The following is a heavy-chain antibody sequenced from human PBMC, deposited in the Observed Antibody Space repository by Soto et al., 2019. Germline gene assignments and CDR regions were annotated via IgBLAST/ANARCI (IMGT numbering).Heavy chain of an antibody. CDR3: ARVVPGAEAWFGP. V-gene: IGHV1-18*01. Sequence: ASVKVSFKTSGYTFSNYGITWVRHAPGQPLEWLGWISLYSDGTNYAQKFQGRVSMTTDTSTTTAYMELRSLRSDDTAVYYCARVVPGAEAWFGPWGQGTLVTVSS. CDR2: ISLYSDGT. CDR1: GYTFSNYG. J-gene: IGHJ5*02. D-gene: IGHD2-2*01.